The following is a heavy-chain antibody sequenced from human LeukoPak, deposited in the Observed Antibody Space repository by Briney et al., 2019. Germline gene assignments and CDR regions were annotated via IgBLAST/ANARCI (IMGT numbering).Heavy chain of an antibody. V-gene: IGHV3-21*01. D-gene: IGHD1-26*01. CDR3: ARDQLVGVRDYMDV. Sequence: PGGTLRLSCAASGFTFRSYSMNWVRQAPGKGLEGVSSITSSSSHIYYADSVKGRFTISRDNAKNSLYLQMNSLRAEGTAVYYCARDQLVGVRDYMDVWGKGTTVTVSS. CDR2: ITSSSSHI. J-gene: IGHJ6*03. CDR1: GFTFRSYS.